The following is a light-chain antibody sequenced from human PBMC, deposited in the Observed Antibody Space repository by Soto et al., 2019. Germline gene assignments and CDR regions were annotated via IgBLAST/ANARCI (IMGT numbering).Light chain of an antibody. J-gene: IGLJ2*01. V-gene: IGLV2-14*03. CDR3: TSWTTSTTMI. CDR1: RSDIGAYNF. Sequence: QSVLTQPASVSGSPGQSITITCTGTRSDIGAYNFVSWYQQHPGEVPKLMLYDVSIRPSEVSNRFSGSKSGNTASLTISGLQAEDEADYYCTSWTTSTTMIFGGGTKVTVL. CDR2: DVS.